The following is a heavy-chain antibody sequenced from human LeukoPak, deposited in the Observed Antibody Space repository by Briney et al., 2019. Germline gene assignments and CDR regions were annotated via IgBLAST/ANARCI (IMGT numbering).Heavy chain of an antibody. V-gene: IGHV4-4*02. CDR2: IYHSGST. J-gene: IGHJ2*01. Sequence: SGTLSLTCAVSGGSISSSNWWSWVRQPPGKGLEWIGEIYHSGSTNYNPSLKSPVTISVDKSKNQFSLKLSSVTAADTAVYYCARKGYDSGLRYFDLWGRGTLVTVSS. CDR3: ARKGYDSGLRYFDL. CDR1: GGSISSSNW. D-gene: IGHD3-10*01.